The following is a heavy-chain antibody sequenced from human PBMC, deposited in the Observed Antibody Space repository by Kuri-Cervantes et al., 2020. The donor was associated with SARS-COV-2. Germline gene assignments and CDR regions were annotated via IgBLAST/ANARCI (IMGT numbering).Heavy chain of an antibody. CDR2: IYTSGST. CDR3: AREGGGCGGDCYYGYYYYYMDV. D-gene: IGHD2-21*01. CDR1: GGSISSGDYY. Sequence: SETLSLTCTVSGGSISSGDYYWSWIRQPAGKGLEWIGRIYTSGSTNYNPSLKSRVTMSVDTSKNQFSLKLSSVTAADTTVYYCAREGGGCGGDCYYGYYYYYMDVWGKGTTVTVSS. J-gene: IGHJ6*03. V-gene: IGHV4-61*02.